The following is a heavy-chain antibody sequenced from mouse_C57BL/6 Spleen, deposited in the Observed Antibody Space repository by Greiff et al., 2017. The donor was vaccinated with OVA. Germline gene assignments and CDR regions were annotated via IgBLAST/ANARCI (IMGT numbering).Heavy chain of an antibody. CDR1: GFTFSSYA. CDR2: ISDGGSYT. J-gene: IGHJ4*01. CDR3: ARGYYSNYAMDY. V-gene: IGHV5-4*01. D-gene: IGHD2-5*01. Sequence: EVQGVESGGGLVKPGGSLKLSCAASGFTFSSYAMSWVRQTPEKRLEWVATISDGGSYTYYPDNVKGRFTISRDNAKNNLYLQMSHLKSEDTAMYYCARGYYSNYAMDYWGQGTSVTVSS.